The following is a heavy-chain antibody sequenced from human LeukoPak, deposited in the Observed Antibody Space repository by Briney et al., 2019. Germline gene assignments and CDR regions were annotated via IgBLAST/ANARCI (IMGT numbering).Heavy chain of an antibody. D-gene: IGHD6-6*01. V-gene: IGHV3-21*01. Sequence: GGSLRLSCAASGFTFSSYSMNWVRQAPGKGLEWVSSISSSSSYIYYADSVKGRFTISRDNAKNSLYLQMNSLRAEDTAVYYCANEGAYTSSSPTGYWGQGTLVTVSS. CDR2: ISSSSSYI. CDR3: ANEGAYTSSSPTGY. CDR1: GFTFSSYS. J-gene: IGHJ4*02.